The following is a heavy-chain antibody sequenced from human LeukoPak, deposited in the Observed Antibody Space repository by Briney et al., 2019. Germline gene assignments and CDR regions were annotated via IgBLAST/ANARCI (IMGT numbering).Heavy chain of an antibody. CDR1: GGSITSYGYY. D-gene: IGHD6-19*01. CDR2: ISYSGNT. Sequence: SQTLSLTCTVSGGSITSYGYYWRWIRQTPGKGLEWLGYISYSGNTNYSPSLRSRVTISVDRSKNQFSLSLSSVTAADSAVYFCAGGYSSSTFTSFDYWGRGTLVIVSS. V-gene: IGHV4-30-2*01. CDR3: AGGYSSSTFTSFDY. J-gene: IGHJ4*01.